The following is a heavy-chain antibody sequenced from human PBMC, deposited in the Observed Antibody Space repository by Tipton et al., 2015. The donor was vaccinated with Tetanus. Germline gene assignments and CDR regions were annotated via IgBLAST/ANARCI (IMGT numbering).Heavy chain of an antibody. CDR1: DGSSRNYY. CDR3: ARGLIDDFLGSRIYFDS. Sequence: TLSLTCSVSDGSSRNYYWSWIRQPPGKGLEWIGNIYSSGSANYNPPLRSRVTISVAASKDRFSLKMISVTPADTAVYYCARGLIDDFLGSRIYFDSWGPGTLVTVSS. CDR2: IYSSGSA. J-gene: IGHJ4*02. D-gene: IGHD2-8*01. V-gene: IGHV4-59*01.